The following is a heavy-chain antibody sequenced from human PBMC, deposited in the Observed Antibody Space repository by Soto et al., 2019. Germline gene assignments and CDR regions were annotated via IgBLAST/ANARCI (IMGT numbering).Heavy chain of an antibody. CDR3: ARVPDY. V-gene: IGHV4-30-2*01. CDR2: LYHSVST. CDR1: GVSISSRGYS. J-gene: IGHJ4*02. Sequence: QLQLQESGSGLVKPSQTLSLTCAVSGVSISSRGYSWSWIRQPPGQGLEWIAYLYHSVSTYYNPSLKSRVTISVDRSKNQFSLNLRSVTAADTAVYYCARVPDYWGQGTLVTVSS.